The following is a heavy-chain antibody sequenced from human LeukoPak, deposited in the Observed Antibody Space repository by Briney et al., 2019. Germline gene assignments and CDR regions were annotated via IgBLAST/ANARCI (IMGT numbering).Heavy chain of an antibody. J-gene: IGHJ6*03. CDR1: GGSISSYY. D-gene: IGHD2-15*01. V-gene: IGHV4-59*01. Sequence: PSETLSLTCTVSGGSISSYYWSWIRQPPRKGLEWIGYIYYSGSTYYNPSLKSRVTISVDTSKNQFSLKLSSVTAADTAVYYCAXXTEGYCRGRSCYSYYYYMDAWGKGTTVTVSS. CDR2: IYYSGST. CDR3: AXXTEGYCRGRSCYSYYYYMDA.